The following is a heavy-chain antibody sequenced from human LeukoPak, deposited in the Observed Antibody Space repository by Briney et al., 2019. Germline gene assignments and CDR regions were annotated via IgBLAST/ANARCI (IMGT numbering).Heavy chain of an antibody. CDR3: ARGHDSSGYYFDY. V-gene: IGHV4-34*01. CDR2: INHGGST. Sequence: SETLSLTCAVYGGSFSGYYWSWIRQPPGKGLEWIGEINHGGSTNYNPSLKSRVTISVDTSKNQFSLKLSSVTAADTAVYYCARGHDSSGYYFDYWGQGTLVTVSS. CDR1: GGSFSGYY. D-gene: IGHD3-22*01. J-gene: IGHJ4*02.